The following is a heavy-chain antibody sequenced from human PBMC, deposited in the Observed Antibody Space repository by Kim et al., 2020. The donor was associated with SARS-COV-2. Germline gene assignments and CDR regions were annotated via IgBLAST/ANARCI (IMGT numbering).Heavy chain of an antibody. Sequence: SETLSLTCTVSGGSISSSSYYWGWIRQPPGKGLEWIGSIYYSGSTYYNPSLKSRVTISVDTSKNQFSLKLSSVTAADTAVYYCAREPVMGIVVVVAARNWFDAWGEGTLVTVSS. J-gene: IGHJ5*02. V-gene: IGHV4-39*02. CDR3: AREPVMGIVVVVAARNWFDA. CDR2: IYYSGST. CDR1: GGSISSSSYY. D-gene: IGHD2-15*01.